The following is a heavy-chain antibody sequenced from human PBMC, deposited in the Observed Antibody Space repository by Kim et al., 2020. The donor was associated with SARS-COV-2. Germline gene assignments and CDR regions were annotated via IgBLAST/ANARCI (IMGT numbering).Heavy chain of an antibody. J-gene: IGHJ4*02. CDR3: ARDFVDTSMDY. D-gene: IGHD5-18*01. V-gene: IGHV3-48*02. Sequence: IYSEHSVKGRFTHSRNNAKNSLYLQMNSLRDEDTAVYYCARDFVDTSMDYWGQGTLVTVSS. CDR2: I.